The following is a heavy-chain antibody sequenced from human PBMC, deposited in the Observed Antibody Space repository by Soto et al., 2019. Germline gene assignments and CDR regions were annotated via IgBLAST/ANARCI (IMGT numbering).Heavy chain of an antibody. Sequence: ASVKVSCKAPGYTPTSYYMHWVRQAPGQGLERMGKNNPSGGSKNYAQKIQGKGTKTRDTSTSTVYMELSSLRSEDTAVYYCARNLERQLPKHYYYYGTDVWG. V-gene: IGHV1-46*03. CDR3: ARNLERQLPKHYYYYGTDV. J-gene: IGHJ6*02. CDR2: NNPSGGSK. D-gene: IGHD6-13*01. CDR1: GYTPTSYY.